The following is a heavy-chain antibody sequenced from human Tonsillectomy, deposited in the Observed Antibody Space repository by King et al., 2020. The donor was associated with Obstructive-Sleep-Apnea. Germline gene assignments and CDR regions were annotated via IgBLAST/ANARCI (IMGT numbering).Heavy chain of an antibody. V-gene: IGHV3-23*04. D-gene: IGHD2-2*01. CDR3: AKVSRDGGIVEVPTAKEYYYYYYDLDV. CDR2: LSGSDGST. CDR1: GLTFRSYA. Sequence: VQLVESGGGLVQPGGSLRLSCAVSGLTFRSYAMNWVRQAPGKGLEWVSTLSGSDGSTYYADSVKGRFTISRDNSKNTLYLQMNSLRVEDTAEYYCAKVSRDGGIVEVPTAKEYYYYYYDLDVWGQGTTVTVSS. J-gene: IGHJ6*02.